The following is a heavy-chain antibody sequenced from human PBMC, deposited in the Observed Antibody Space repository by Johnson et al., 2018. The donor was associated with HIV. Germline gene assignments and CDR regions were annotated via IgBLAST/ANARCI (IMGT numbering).Heavy chain of an antibody. CDR3: VRGGAVAPSSGFDI. D-gene: IGHD6-19*01. V-gene: IGHV3-7*05. CDR2: INQDGVEK. Sequence: VQLVESGGGLIEPGGSLRLSCAASGFIFSNAWMSWVRQAPGKGLGWVANINQDGVEKYYVDSVKGRFTISRDNATNSLFLQMNIVRDEDTAVYYCVRGGAVAPSSGFDIWGQGTKVTVSS. J-gene: IGHJ3*02. CDR1: GFIFSNAW.